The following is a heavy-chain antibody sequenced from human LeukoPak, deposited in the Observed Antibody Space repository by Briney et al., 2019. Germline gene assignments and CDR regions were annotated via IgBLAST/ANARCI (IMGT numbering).Heavy chain of an antibody. CDR3: ARDIYRGKTSD. CDR1: GGSINSNYY. J-gene: IGHJ4*02. CDR2: IYYSGST. V-gene: IGHV4-39*07. Sequence: SETLSLTCTASGGSINSNYYWGWIRQPPGKGLEWIGSIYYSGSTYYNPSLKSRVTISVDTSKNQFSLKLSSVTAADTAVYYCARDIYRGKTSDWGQGALVTVSS. D-gene: IGHD1-14*01.